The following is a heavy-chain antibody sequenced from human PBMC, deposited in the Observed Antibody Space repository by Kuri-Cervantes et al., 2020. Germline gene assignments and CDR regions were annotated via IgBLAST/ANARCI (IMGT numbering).Heavy chain of an antibody. D-gene: IGHD3-10*01. Sequence: KVSCKGSGYKFTSYWIGWVRQMPGKGLEWMGIIYPGDSDTRYSPSFQGQVTISADKSISTAYLQWSSLKASDTAMYYCARHGITMVRGVDYWGQGTLVTVSS. CDR2: IYPGDSDT. V-gene: IGHV5-51*01. CDR1: GYKFTSYW. CDR3: ARHGITMVRGVDY. J-gene: IGHJ4*02.